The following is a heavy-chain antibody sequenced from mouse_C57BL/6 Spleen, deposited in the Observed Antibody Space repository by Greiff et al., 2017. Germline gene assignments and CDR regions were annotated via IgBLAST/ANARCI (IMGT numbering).Heavy chain of an antibody. CDR2: INPNYGTT. V-gene: IGHV1-39*01. D-gene: IGHD2-1*01. Sequence: VQLQQSGPELVKPGASVKISCKASGYSFTDYNMNWVKQSNGKSLEWIGVINPNYGTTSYNQKFKGNATFTVDQSSSTAYMHIYSLTSAYSAVYYSIYYGNYGGFAYWGQGTLVTVSA. CDR1: GYSFTDYN. J-gene: IGHJ3*01. CDR3: IYYGNYGGFAY.